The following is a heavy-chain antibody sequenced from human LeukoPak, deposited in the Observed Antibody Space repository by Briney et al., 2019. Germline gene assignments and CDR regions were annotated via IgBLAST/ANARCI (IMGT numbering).Heavy chain of an antibody. CDR2: IYTSGGN. CDR1: GGSISYGSFY. V-gene: IGHV4-61*02. CDR3: ARDAYNSADYYYYYMDV. J-gene: IGHJ6*03. D-gene: IGHD1-1*01. Sequence: PSETLSLTCTVSGGSISYGSFYWGWIRQPAGKRLEWIGGIYTSGGNHYNPSLEGRATISLDPSKNQFSLTLNSVTAADTAVYYCARDAYNSADYYYYYMDVWGKGTTVTVSS.